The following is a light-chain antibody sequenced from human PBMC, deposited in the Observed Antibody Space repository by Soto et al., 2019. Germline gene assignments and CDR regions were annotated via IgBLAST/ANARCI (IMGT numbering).Light chain of an antibody. J-gene: IGKJ1*01. Sequence: DIQMTQSPSSLSASVGDRVTITCRASQSISSYLNWYQQKPGKAPKLLIYAASSLQSGVPSRFSGSGSGTDFTLTISSLQPEDFPTYYCQQSSEATWTFGQGTKVEIK. V-gene: IGKV1-39*01. CDR1: QSISSY. CDR2: AAS. CDR3: QQSSEATWT.